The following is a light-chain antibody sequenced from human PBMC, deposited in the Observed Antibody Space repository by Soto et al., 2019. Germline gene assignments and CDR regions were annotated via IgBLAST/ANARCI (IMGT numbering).Light chain of an antibody. CDR3: QQYNSYST. CDR1: QSITTF. V-gene: IGKV1-5*01. J-gene: IGKJ1*01. CDR2: DAS. Sequence: DIQMTQSPSSLSASVGDRVTITCRSSQSITTFLAWYQQKPGKAPQILIYDASKLEPGVPSRFSGSGSGTEFTLTISSLQPDDFATYYCQQYNSYSTFGQGTKVDIK.